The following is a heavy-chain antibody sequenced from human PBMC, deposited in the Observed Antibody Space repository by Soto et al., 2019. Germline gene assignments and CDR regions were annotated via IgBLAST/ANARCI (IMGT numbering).Heavy chain of an antibody. CDR1: VFTFSKYA. V-gene: IGHV3-23*01. CDR2: ISGDGAAT. CDR3: AKDPSGTYSYSDF. Sequence: WWSLRLSCSASVFTFSKYAMDWFRQAPGKGLEWVSTISGDGAATYYADSVKGRFTISRDNSKNTLFLQMNSLRAEDTAVYYCAKDPSGTYSYSDFWGQGTLVTVSS. D-gene: IGHD1-26*01. J-gene: IGHJ4*02.